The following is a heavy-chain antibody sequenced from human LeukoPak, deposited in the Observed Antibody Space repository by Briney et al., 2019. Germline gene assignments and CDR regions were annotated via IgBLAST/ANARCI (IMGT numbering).Heavy chain of an antibody. CDR2: ISAYNGNT. D-gene: IGHD1-26*01. CDR1: GYTFTSYG. Sequence: ASVTVSCKASGYTFTSYGISWVRQAPGQGLEWIGWISAYNGNTNYAQKLQGRVTMTTDTSTSTAYMEPRSLRSDDTAVYYCARAVGATPFPYYYGMDVWGQGTTVTVSS. CDR3: ARAVGATPFPYYYGMDV. J-gene: IGHJ6*02. V-gene: IGHV1-18*01.